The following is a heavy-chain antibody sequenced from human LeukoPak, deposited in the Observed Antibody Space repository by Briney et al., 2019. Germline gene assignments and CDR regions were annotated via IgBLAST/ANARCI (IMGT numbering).Heavy chain of an antibody. V-gene: IGHV3-30-3*01. CDR3: AKVKDYYYYGMDV. CDR1: GFTLSVYA. CDR2: ISYDGIEK. J-gene: IGHJ6*02. Sequence: GRSLRLSCGASGFTLSVYAIHWVRQAAGKGLEWVAVISYDGIEKSYADSVKGRFTISRDNSKNTLYLQMNSLRAEDTAVYYCAKVKDYYYYGMDVWGQGTTVTVSS. D-gene: IGHD2-21*01.